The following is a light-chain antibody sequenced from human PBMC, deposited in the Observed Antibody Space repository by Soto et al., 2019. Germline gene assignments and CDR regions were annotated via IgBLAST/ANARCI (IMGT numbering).Light chain of an antibody. J-gene: IGKJ1*01. CDR1: QSVSSNF. CDR3: QQYGSSGT. V-gene: IGKV3-20*01. CDR2: GAS. Sequence: LAPGERATLSCRASQSVSSNFLAWYQQKPGQAPRLLIYGASNRATGIPDRFSGSGSGTDFTLTISRLEPEDFAVYYCQQYGSSGTFGQGTKVDIK.